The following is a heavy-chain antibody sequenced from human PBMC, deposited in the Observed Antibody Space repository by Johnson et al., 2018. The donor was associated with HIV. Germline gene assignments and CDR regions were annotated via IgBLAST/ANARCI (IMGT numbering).Heavy chain of an antibody. CDR1: GFTLINAW. V-gene: IGHV3-15*01. CDR3: TTDQVGRNYGGKYHI. Sequence: VQLVESGGGLVKPGGSLRLSCAASGFTLINAWMSWVRQAPGKGLEWVGRIYSKTDGGTTDYAAPVKGRFTISRDDSKNTLYLQMNSLKSEDTAVYYCTTDQVGRNYGGKYHIWGQGTLVTVSS. CDR2: IYSKTDGGTT. D-gene: IGHD1-7*01. J-gene: IGHJ3*02.